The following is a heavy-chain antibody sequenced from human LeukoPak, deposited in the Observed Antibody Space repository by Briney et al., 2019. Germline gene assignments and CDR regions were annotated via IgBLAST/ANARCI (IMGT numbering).Heavy chain of an antibody. D-gene: IGHD2-2*01. CDR2: IYYSGST. CDR1: GGSISSYY. Sequence: PSGTLSLTCTVSGGSISSYYWNWIRQPPGKGLEWIGYIYYSGSTNYNPSLKSRVTISVDTSKNQFSLRLSSVTAADTAVYYCARGRTYATRFDYWGRGTLVTVSS. CDR3: ARGRTYATRFDY. J-gene: IGHJ4*02. V-gene: IGHV4-59*07.